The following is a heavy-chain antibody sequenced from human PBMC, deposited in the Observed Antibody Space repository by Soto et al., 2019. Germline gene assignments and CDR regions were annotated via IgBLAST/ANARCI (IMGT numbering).Heavy chain of an antibody. Sequence: PGGSLRLSCAASGFTFSSNWTHWVRQAPGKGLVWVSRMNSDGSITNYADSVKGRLTISRDNAKNTLYLQMNSLRAEDTAVYYCARGGGSHSGFLDYWGQGILVTVSS. CDR3: ARGGGSHSGFLDY. CDR1: GFTFSSNW. D-gene: IGHD3-10*01. V-gene: IGHV3-74*01. J-gene: IGHJ4*02. CDR2: MNSDGSIT.